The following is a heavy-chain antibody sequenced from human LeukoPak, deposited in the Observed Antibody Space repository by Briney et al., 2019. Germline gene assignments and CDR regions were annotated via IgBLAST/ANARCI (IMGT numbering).Heavy chain of an antibody. D-gene: IGHD1-26*01. CDR2: ISWDGGST. CDR3: AKDNQWEILQGPYYYYYMDV. CDR1: GFTFDDYT. Sequence: GGSLRLSCAASGFTFDDYTMHWVRQAPGKGLEWVSLISWDGGSTYYADSVKGRFTISRDNSKNSLYLQMNSLRTEDTALYYCAKDNQWEILQGPYYYYYMDVWGKGTSVTVSS. V-gene: IGHV3-43*01. J-gene: IGHJ6*03.